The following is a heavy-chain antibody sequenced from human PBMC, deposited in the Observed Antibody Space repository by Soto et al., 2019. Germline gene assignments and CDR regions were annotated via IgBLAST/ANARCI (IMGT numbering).Heavy chain of an antibody. V-gene: IGHV4-59*08. D-gene: IGHD2-2*01. CDR1: GGSISSYY. Sequence: PSQTLSLTCTVSGGSISSYYWSWIRQPPGKGLEWIGYIYYSGSTNYNPSLKSRVTISVDTSKNQFSLKLSSVTAADTAVYYCARRYAYCFDYWGQGTLVTVSS. J-gene: IGHJ4*02. CDR2: IYYSGST. CDR3: ARRYAYCFDY.